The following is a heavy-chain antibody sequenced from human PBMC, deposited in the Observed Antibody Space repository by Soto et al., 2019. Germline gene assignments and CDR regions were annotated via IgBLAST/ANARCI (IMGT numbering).Heavy chain of an antibody. D-gene: IGHD1-26*01. Sequence: SETLSLTCTVSGGSISSYYWSWIRQSPGKGLEWIGYIYYSGSTNYNPSLKSRVTISVDTSKNQFSLKLSSVTAADTAVYYCAREGAIVGALGDWFDPWGQGTLVTVSS. J-gene: IGHJ5*02. V-gene: IGHV4-59*12. CDR3: AREGAIVGALGDWFDP. CDR2: IYYSGST. CDR1: GGSISSYY.